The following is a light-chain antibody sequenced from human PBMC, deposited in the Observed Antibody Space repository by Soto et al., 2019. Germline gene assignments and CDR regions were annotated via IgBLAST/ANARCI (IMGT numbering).Light chain of an antibody. J-gene: IGKJ1*01. V-gene: IGKV1-39*01. CDR2: AAF. Sequence: DIQMTQSPSSLSASVGDRVTITCRASQSITSYLNWYQQKPGKAPSLLIYAAFFLQSGVPSRFSGSGSGTDFTLTISSLQPVDFATYYCQQTYNTPRTFGQGTKVEI. CDR3: QQTYNTPRT. CDR1: QSITSY.